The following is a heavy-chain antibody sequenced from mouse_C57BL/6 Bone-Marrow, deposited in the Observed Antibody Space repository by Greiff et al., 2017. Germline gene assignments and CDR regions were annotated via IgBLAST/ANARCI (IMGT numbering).Heavy chain of an antibody. CDR3: ARSSGY. Sequence: QVQLQQSGAELAKPGASVKLSCKASGYTFTSYWMHWVKQRPGQGLEWIGYINPSSGYTKYNQKFKDKATLTADKSSRTAYMQLGSLTYEDSAVYDCARSSGYWGQGTTLTVSS. D-gene: IGHD3-1*01. V-gene: IGHV1-7*01. J-gene: IGHJ2*01. CDR2: INPSSGYT. CDR1: GYTFTSYW.